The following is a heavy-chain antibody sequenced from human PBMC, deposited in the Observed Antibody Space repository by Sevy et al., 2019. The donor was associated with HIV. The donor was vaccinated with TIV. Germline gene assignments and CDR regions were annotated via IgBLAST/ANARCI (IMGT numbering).Heavy chain of an antibody. CDR2: ISRSGGAK. V-gene: IGHV3-11*04. CDR3: ARDSSGEEFGFYYYYMDV. CDR1: GFNFRDFY. D-gene: IGHD3-3*01. Sequence: GGSLRLSCAASGFNFRDFYMTWIRQAPGKGLEWVAYISRSGGAKYYADPVAGRFTISRDNAKNSMYLQMNSLRADDAAIYFCARDSSGEEFGFYYYYMDVWGKGTAVTVSS. J-gene: IGHJ6*03.